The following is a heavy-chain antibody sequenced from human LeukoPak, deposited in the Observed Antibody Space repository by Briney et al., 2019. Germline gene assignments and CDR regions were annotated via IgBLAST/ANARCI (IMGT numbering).Heavy chain of an antibody. D-gene: IGHD6-13*01. CDR3: ARDRAAAGVGLYYMDV. CDR1: GGSISSYY. Sequence: PSETLSLTCTVSGGSISSYYWSWIRQPPGKGLEWIGYIYYSGSTNYNPSLKSRVTISVDTSKNQFSLKLSSVTAADTAVYYCARDRAAAGVGLYYMDVWGKGTTVTVSS. CDR2: IYYSGST. V-gene: IGHV4-59*01. J-gene: IGHJ6*03.